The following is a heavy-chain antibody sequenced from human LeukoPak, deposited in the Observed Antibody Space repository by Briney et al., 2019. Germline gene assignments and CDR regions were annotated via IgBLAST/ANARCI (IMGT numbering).Heavy chain of an antibody. CDR3: AKDAGGGYDSFDY. CDR1: GFTFSSHA. Sequence: GGSLRLSCAASGFTFSSHAMSWVRQAPGKGLEWVSAISGSGSSTYYADSVKGRFTISRDNSKNTAYLQMNSLRAEDTAVYYCAKDAGGGYDSFDYWGQGTLVTVS. J-gene: IGHJ4*02. CDR2: ISGSGSST. V-gene: IGHV3-23*01. D-gene: IGHD5-12*01.